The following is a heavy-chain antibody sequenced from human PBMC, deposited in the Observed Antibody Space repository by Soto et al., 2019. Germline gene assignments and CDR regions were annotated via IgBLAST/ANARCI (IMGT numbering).Heavy chain of an antibody. V-gene: IGHV1-3*05. CDR3: AQQGDSGSYDY. CDR1: GYTFTNYA. J-gene: IGHJ4*02. Sequence: QVKLVQSGAEEKKPGASVKVSCKASGYTFTNYAMHWVRQAPGQRLEWMGWINAGNGNTKYSQNFQGRVTITRDTSASTAYMELSSLRSEDTAVYYCAQQGDSGSYDYWGQGTLVTVSS. D-gene: IGHD1-26*01. CDR2: INAGNGNT.